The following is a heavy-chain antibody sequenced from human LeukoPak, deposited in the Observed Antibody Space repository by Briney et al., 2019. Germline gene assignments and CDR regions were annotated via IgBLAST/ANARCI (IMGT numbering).Heavy chain of an antibody. Sequence: GGSLRLSCAASGFTFSDYDMHWVRQATGKGLEWVSAIGTAGDTYYTGSVKGRFTISRENAKNSLCPQMNSLRAGDTAVYYCARVAKERVGGVYYFDYWGQGTLVTVSS. CDR1: GFTFSDYD. J-gene: IGHJ4*02. D-gene: IGHD1-1*01. CDR3: ARVAKERVGGVYYFDY. V-gene: IGHV3-13*01. CDR2: IGTAGDT.